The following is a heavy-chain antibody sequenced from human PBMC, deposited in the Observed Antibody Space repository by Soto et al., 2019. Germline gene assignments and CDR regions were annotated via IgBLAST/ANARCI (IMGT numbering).Heavy chain of an antibody. J-gene: IGHJ4*02. D-gene: IGHD3-3*01. Sequence: SETLSLTCTVSGGSISSGDYYWNWIRQPPGKGLEWIGYIYYSGSTNYNPSLKSRVTISVDTSKNQFSLKLSSVTAADTAVYYCARQKKLGRFLEWSSKPLYYFDYWGQGTLVTVSS. V-gene: IGHV4-30-4*01. CDR1: GGSISSGDYY. CDR2: IYYSGST. CDR3: ARQKKLGRFLEWSSKPLYYFDY.